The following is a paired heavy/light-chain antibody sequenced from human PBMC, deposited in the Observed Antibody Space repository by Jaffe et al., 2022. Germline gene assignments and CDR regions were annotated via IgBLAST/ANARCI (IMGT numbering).Heavy chain of an antibody. Sequence: EVQLVESGGGLVKPGGSLRLSCAASGFTFSNAWMSWVRQAPGKGLEWVGRIKSKTDGGTTDYAAPVKGRFTISRDDSKNTLYLQMNSLKTEDTAVYYCTTTYYDYIWGSYRLSWGSQDAFDIWGQGTMVTVSS. V-gene: IGHV3-15*01. J-gene: IGHJ3*02. CDR3: TTTYYDYIWGSYRLSWGSQDAFDI. CDR2: IKSKTDGGTT. CDR1: GFTFSNAW. D-gene: IGHD3-16*02.
Light chain of an antibody. CDR1: SSDVGGYNY. CDR3: SSYTSSSTLEV. Sequence: QSALTQPASVSGSPGQSITISCTGTSSDVGGYNYVSWYQQHPGKAPKLMIYEVSNRPSGVSNRFSGSKSGNTASLTISGLQAEDEADYYCSSYTSSSTLEVFGGGTKLTVL. J-gene: IGLJ3*02. V-gene: IGLV2-14*01. CDR2: EVS.